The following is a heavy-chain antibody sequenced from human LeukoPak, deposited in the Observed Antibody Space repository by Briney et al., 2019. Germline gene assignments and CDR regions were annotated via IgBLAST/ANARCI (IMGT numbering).Heavy chain of an antibody. CDR1: GGSISSYY. Sequence: PSETLCLTCTVSGGSISSYYLSWIRQPPGKGLEWIGYIYTSGSNNYNPSLKSRVTISVDTSKNQFPLKLSSVTAADTAVYCCASSGTTVSLDVWGKGTTVTVSS. J-gene: IGHJ6*04. CDR2: IYTSGSN. CDR3: ASSGTTVSLDV. D-gene: IGHD4-11*01. V-gene: IGHV4-4*09.